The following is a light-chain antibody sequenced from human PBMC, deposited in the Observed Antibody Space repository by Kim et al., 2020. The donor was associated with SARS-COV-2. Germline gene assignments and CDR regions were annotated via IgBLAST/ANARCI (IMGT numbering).Light chain of an antibody. CDR3: QKYDGAPWT. CDR1: QDISNY. CDR2: AAS. Sequence: ASVGDRVTITCRASQDISNYVAWYKQKPGKPPKLLIYAASTLQSGVPSRFSGSGSGTDFTLTISSLQPEDVATYYCQKYDGAPWTFGQGTKVEIK. J-gene: IGKJ1*01. V-gene: IGKV1-27*01.